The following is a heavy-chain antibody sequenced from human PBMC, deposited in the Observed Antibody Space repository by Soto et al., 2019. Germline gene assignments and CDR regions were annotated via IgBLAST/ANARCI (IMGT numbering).Heavy chain of an antibody. CDR1: GGSISSGGYY. J-gene: IGHJ5*02. CDR3: ARAGHSSSSEGANWFDP. D-gene: IGHD6-6*01. CDR2: IYYSGST. Sequence: SETLSLTCTVSGGSISSGGYYWSWIRQHPGKGLEWIGYIYYSGSTYFNPSLKSRLTISVDTSKNQFSPQLSSVTAADTAVYYCARAGHSSSSEGANWFDPWGQGTLVTVSS. V-gene: IGHV4-31*03.